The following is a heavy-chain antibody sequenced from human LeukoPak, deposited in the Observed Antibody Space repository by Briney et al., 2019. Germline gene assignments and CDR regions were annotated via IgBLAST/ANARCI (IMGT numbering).Heavy chain of an antibody. CDR1: GFTFDDYG. J-gene: IGHJ3*02. CDR3: ARGKRLALFDI. V-gene: IGHV3-20*01. Sequence: GGSLRLSCAASGFTFDDYGMSWVRQAPGKGLEWVSGINWNGGSTGYADSVKGRFTISRDNAKNSLYLQMNSLRAEHTALYHCARGKRLALFDIWGQGTMVTVSS. CDR2: INWNGGST. D-gene: IGHD6-25*01.